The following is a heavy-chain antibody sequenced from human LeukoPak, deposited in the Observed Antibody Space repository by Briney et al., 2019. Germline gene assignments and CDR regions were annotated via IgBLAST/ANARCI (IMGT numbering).Heavy chain of an antibody. D-gene: IGHD6-13*01. CDR3: ASSPSYSSSWYALDS. V-gene: IGHV3-13*01. J-gene: IGHJ4*02. CDR1: GFTFSSYD. CDR2: IGTTGDT. Sequence: GGSLRLSCAASGFTFSSYDMHWVRQAPGKGLEGVSAIGTTGDTYYSHSVRGRFTISRENAKNSLFLQMNSLRAGDTAVYFCASSPSYSSSWYALDSWGQGTLVTVSS.